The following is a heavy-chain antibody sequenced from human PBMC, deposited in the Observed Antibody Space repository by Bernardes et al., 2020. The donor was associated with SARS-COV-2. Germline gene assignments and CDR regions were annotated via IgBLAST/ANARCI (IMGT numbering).Heavy chain of an antibody. CDR2: MYFSGTT. CDR1: GGPTSNSNYY. D-gene: IGHD2-21*02. Sequence: SETLSLTCTVSGGPTSNSNYYWGWFRQPPGKGPEWIGSMYFSGTTYKNPSLQRRFTNSVDTSKNQFTLRLTSVTAADTAVYYCVGSSCGRDCYIGGLRSWDYGMDVWGQGTTVTVSS. J-gene: IGHJ6*02. V-gene: IGHV4-39*01. CDR3: VGSSCGRDCYIGGLRSWDYGMDV.